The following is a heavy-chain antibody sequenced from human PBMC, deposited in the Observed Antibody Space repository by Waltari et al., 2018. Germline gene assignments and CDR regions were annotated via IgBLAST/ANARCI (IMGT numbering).Heavy chain of an antibody. D-gene: IGHD6-6*01. CDR3: ARYPTIAAQISAFDI. Sequence: QVQLVQSGAEVQKPGSSVKVSCQASGGTFSSYAISWVRQAPGQGLEWMGGIIPIFGTANYAQKFQGRVTITADKSTSTAYMELSSLRSEDTAVYYCARYPTIAAQISAFDIWGQGTMVTVSS. CDR2: IIPIFGTA. J-gene: IGHJ3*02. CDR1: GGTFSSYA. V-gene: IGHV1-69*14.